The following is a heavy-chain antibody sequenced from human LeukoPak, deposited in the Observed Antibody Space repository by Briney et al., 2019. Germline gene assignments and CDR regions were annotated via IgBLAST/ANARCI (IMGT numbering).Heavy chain of an antibody. CDR1: GGTFSSYA. CDR3: ARGRSPGTSMEYYYYMDV. D-gene: IGHD1-1*01. Sequence: SVKVSCKASGGTFSSYAISWVRQAPGQRLEWMGGIIPIFGTANYAQKFQGRVTIIADESTSTAYMELSSLRSEDTAVYYCARGRSPGTSMEYYYYMDVWGKGTTVTVSS. J-gene: IGHJ6*03. CDR2: IIPIFGTA. V-gene: IGHV1-69*13.